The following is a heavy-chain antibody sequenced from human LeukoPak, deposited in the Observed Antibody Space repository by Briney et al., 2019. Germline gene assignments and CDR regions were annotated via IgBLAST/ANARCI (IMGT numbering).Heavy chain of an antibody. CDR1: GGSVSSSSYY. CDR3: ARLALTVGATYIGY. Sequence: PSETLSLTCTVSGGSVSSSSYYWGWIRQPPGKGLEWIGSIYYSGSTYYNPSLKSRFSISVDTSKNQFSLKLNSLTAADTAVYFCARLALTVGATYIGYWGQGTLVTVSS. CDR2: IYYSGST. V-gene: IGHV4-39*07. D-gene: IGHD1-26*01. J-gene: IGHJ4*02.